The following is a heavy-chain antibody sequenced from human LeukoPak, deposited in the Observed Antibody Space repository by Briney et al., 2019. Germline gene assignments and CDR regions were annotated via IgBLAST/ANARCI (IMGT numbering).Heavy chain of an antibody. Sequence: PGGSLRLSCAASGFTFSSYWMHWVRHIPGKWLVWVSCIKRDGSTIYAGSVKGRFTISRDNAKNTVYLQMNSLRAEDTAMYYCARAVTYFYGSVTYDWFDPWGQGTLVTVSS. V-gene: IGHV3-74*01. J-gene: IGHJ5*02. CDR1: GFTFSSYW. D-gene: IGHD3-10*01. CDR2: IKRDGST. CDR3: ARAVTYFYGSVTYDWFDP.